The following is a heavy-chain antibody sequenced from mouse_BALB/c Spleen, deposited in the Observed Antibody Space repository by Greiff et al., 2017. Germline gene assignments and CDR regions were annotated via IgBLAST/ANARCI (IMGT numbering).Heavy chain of an antibody. CDR2: IYPGDGDT. J-gene: IGHJ1*01. D-gene: IGHD2-1*01. CDR1: GYTFTSYW. Sequence: QVQLQQSGAELARPGASVKLSCKASGYTFTSYWMQWVKQRPGQGLEWIGAIYPGDGDTRYTQKFKGKATLTADKSSSTAYMQLSSLASEDSAVYNCAIDYGNPYLYFDVWGAGTTVTVSA. V-gene: IGHV1-87*01. CDR3: AIDYGNPYLYFDV.